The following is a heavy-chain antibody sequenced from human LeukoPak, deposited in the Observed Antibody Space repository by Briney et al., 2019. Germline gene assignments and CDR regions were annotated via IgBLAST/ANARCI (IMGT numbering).Heavy chain of an antibody. CDR3: ARTYSSSWYYDY. J-gene: IGHJ4*02. V-gene: IGHV1-46*01. Sequence: ASVKASCKASGYTFTSYYMHWVRQAPGQGLEWMGIINPSGGSTSYAQKFQGRVTMTRDMSTSTVYMELSSLRSEDTAVYYCARTYSSSWYYDYWGQGTLVTVSS. CDR1: GYTFTSYY. CDR2: INPSGGST. D-gene: IGHD6-13*01.